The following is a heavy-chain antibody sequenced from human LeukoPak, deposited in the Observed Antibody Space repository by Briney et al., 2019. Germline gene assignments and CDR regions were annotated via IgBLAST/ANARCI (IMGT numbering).Heavy chain of an antibody. CDR1: GYSFTSYW. CDR2: IYPGDSDT. D-gene: IGHD3-3*01. J-gene: IGHJ3*02. V-gene: IGHV5-51*01. CDR3: ARWRNGVAWWSGYYAFDI. Sequence: GESLKISCKGSGYSFTSYWIGWVRQMPGKGLEWMGIIYPGDSDTRYSPSFQGQVTISADKSISTAYLQWSSLKASDTAMYYCARWRNGVAWWSGYYAFDIWGQGTMVTVSS.